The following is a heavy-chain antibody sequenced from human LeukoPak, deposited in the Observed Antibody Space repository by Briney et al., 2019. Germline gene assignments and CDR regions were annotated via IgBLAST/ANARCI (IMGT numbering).Heavy chain of an antibody. CDR1: GGSISTYY. CDR3: ARQGSSSWYY. D-gene: IGHD6-13*01. CDR2: IYYSGST. J-gene: IGHJ4*02. V-gene: IGHV4-59*08. Sequence: SETLSLTCTVSGGSISTYYWSWIRQPPGKGLEWIGYIYYSGSTNYNPSLKSRVTISVETSRTQFSLNLSSVTATDTAVYYCARQGSSSWYYWGQGTLVTVSS.